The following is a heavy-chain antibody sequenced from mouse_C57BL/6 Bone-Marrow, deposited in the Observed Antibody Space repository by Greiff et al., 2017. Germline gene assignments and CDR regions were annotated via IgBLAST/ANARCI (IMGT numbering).Heavy chain of an antibody. J-gene: IGHJ1*03. Sequence: VQLQQSGAELAKPGASVKLSCKASGYTFTSYWMHWVKQRPGQGLEWIGYINPSSGYTKYNQKFKDKATLTADTSSSTAYMQLSSLTYEDSAVYYCARWWYFDVWGTGTTVTVST. V-gene: IGHV1-7*01. CDR3: ARWWYFDV. CDR2: INPSSGYT. CDR1: GYTFTSYW.